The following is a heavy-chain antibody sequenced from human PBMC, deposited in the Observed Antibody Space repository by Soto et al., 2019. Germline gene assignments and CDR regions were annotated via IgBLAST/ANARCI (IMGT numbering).Heavy chain of an antibody. V-gene: IGHV4-30-4*01. Sequence: SETLSLTCTVSGGSISSGDYYWSWIRQPPGKGLEWIGYIYYSGSTYYNPSLKSRVTISVDTSKNQFSLKLSSATAADTAVYYCARDPAAGTVRFDYWGQGTLVTVSS. CDR2: IYYSGST. CDR1: GGSISSGDYY. D-gene: IGHD6-13*01. J-gene: IGHJ4*02. CDR3: ARDPAAGTVRFDY.